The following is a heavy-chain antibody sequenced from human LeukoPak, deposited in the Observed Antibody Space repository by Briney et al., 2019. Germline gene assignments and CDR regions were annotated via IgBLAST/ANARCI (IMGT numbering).Heavy chain of an antibody. V-gene: IGHV3-48*04. CDR3: AREICGSDCYSTFDY. D-gene: IGHD2-21*02. J-gene: IGHJ4*02. Sequence: GGSLRLSCAASGFTFSSYWMSWVRKAPGKGLEWVSYISSSSFTIHYADSVKGRFTISRDNAKSSLYLQMNSLRAEDTAVYYCAREICGSDCYSTFDYWGQGALVTVSS. CDR2: ISSSSFTI. CDR1: GFTFSSYW.